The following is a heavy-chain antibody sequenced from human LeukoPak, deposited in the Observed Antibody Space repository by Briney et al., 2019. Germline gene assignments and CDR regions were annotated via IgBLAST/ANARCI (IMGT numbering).Heavy chain of an antibody. J-gene: IGHJ4*02. V-gene: IGHV1-69*13. CDR1: GYTLTELS. D-gene: IGHD3-16*01. CDR2: IIPIFGTA. CDR3: ARDTITFGGVIFDY. Sequence: SVKVSCKVSGYTLTELSMHWVRQAPGQGLEWMGGIIPIFGTANYAQKFQGRVTITADESTSTAYMELSSLRSEDTAVYYCARDTITFGGVIFDYWGQGTLVTVSS.